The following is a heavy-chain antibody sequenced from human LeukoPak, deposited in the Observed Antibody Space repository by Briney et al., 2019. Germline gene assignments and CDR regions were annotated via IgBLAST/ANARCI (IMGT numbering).Heavy chain of an antibody. J-gene: IGHJ5*02. D-gene: IGHD4-23*01. CDR3: ARGEDYGGNSVRFDP. Sequence: SETPSLTCTVSGGSISSYYWSWIRQPPGKGLEWIGYIYYSGSTNYNPSLKSRVTISVDTSKNQFPLKLSSVTAADTAVYYCARGEDYGGNSVRFDPWGQGTLVTVSS. CDR2: IYYSGST. CDR1: GGSISSYY. V-gene: IGHV4-59*08.